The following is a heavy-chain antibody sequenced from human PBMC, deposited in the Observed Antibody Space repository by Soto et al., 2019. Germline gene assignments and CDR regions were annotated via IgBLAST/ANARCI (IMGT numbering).Heavy chain of an antibody. V-gene: IGHV3-66*01. D-gene: IGHD6-13*01. J-gene: IGHJ4*02. CDR1: GFTVSSNY. Sequence: EMQLVESGGGLVQPGGSLRLSCAVSGFTVSSNYMTWVRQPPGKGLEWVSVMYTSGRTYYGDSVKGRVTISRDNSKNTLYLQMNSLRVEDTAVYYCARTLASARQVEYWGQGTLVTVSS. CDR2: MYTSGRT. CDR3: ARTLASARQVEY.